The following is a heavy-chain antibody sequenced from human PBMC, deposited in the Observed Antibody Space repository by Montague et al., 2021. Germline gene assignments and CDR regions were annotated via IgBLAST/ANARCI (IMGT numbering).Heavy chain of an antibody. CDR2: VSHGGRT. V-gene: IGHV4-38-2*02. CDR3: ARERDRYYYMDI. Sequence: SETLSLTCTASRSLTNSDYYWGWSRQPPGKGLEWMGSVSHGGRTYYNQSLKSRVTISVDTSNNHFSLKLSSVTAADTAMYYCARERDRYYYMDIWGKGTTITVSS. J-gene: IGHJ6*03. CDR1: RSLTNSDYY.